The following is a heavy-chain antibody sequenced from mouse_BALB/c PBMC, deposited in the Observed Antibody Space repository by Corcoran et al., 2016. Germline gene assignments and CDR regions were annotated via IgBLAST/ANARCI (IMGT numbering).Heavy chain of an antibody. CDR3: AREQYAMDY. J-gene: IGHJ4*01. CDR1: GYTFTNYG. Sequence: QSQLVQSGPELKKPGETVEISCKASGYTFTNYGMNWVKQAPGKGLKWMGWINAYTGEPTYADDFKGRFAFSLETSASTAYLQINNLKNEDTATYFCAREQYAMDYWGQGTSVTVSS. CDR2: INAYTGEP. V-gene: IGHV9-3-1*01.